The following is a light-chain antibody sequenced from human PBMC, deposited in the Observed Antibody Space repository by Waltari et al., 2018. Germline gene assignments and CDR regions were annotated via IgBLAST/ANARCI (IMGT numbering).Light chain of an antibody. CDR3: CSYAGSSTFL. V-gene: IGLV2-23*01. CDR1: SSDVGSYNL. Sequence: QSALTQPASVSGSPGQTITISCTGTSSDVGSYNLVPWYQQYPGTAPKLIIYEGSKRPSGISNRISGSKSGNTASLTISGLQADDEADYYCCSYAGSSTFLFGTGTKVTVL. J-gene: IGLJ1*01. CDR2: EGS.